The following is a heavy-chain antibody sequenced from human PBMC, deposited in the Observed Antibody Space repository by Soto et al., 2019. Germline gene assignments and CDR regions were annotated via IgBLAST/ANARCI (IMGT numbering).Heavy chain of an antibody. CDR2: ISYDGSNK. J-gene: IGHJ4*02. Sequence: GGSLRLSCAASGFTFSSYAMHWVRQAPGKGLEWVAVISYDGSNKYYADSVKGRFTISRDNSKKTLYLQMNSLRAEDTAVYYCAEGTAYYDSSGYSHYFDYWGQGTLVTVSS. V-gene: IGHV3-30*14. CDR1: GFTFSSYA. CDR3: AEGTAYYDSSGYSHYFDY. D-gene: IGHD3-22*01.